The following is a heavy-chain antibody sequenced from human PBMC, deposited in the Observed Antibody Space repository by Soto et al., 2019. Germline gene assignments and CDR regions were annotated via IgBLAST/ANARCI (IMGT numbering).Heavy chain of an antibody. CDR1: GFTFSTYG. Sequence: QVQLVESGGGVVQPGRSLRLSCAASGFTFSTYGMHWVRQAPGKGLEWVTVIWYDGSNKYYEDSVKGRFTISRDNSKNTLYLQMNSLRAEDTGVYYCAINAEICLPYHYYGMDVWGQGTTVTVSS. CDR3: AINAEICLPYHYYGMDV. CDR2: IWYDGSNK. V-gene: IGHV3-33*01. J-gene: IGHJ6*02. D-gene: IGHD3-16*01.